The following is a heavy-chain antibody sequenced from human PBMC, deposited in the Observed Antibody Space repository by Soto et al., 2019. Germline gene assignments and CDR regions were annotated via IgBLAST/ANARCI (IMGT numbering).Heavy chain of an antibody. D-gene: IGHD6-13*01. J-gene: IGHJ6*02. CDR3: ARDRGIAAGGYYYYGMDV. CDR2: INPNSGGT. CDR1: GYTFTCYY. V-gene: IGHV1-2*04. Sequence: ASVKVSCKASGYTFTCYYMHWVRQAPGQGLEWMGWINPNSGGTNYAQKFQGWVTMTRDTSISTAYMELSRLRSDDTAVYYCARDRGIAAGGYYYYGMDVWGQGTTVTVSS.